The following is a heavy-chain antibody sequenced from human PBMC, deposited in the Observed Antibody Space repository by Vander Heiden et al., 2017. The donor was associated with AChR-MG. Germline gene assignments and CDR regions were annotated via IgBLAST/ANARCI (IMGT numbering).Heavy chain of an antibody. CDR3: ARDLKGAYYDSSGDDAFDI. CDR1: EFPFRDYY. J-gene: IGHJ3*02. D-gene: IGHD3-22*01. CDR2: ISSRGDTR. Sequence: QMQLVESGGGLVKPGGSLRLSCAASEFPFRDYYLSLILPAPGKGLEWISYISSRGDTRYYADSVKGRFTISRDNAKNSVYLQMNSLRTDDTAVYYCARDLKGAYYDSSGDDAFDIWGQGTMVTVSS. V-gene: IGHV3-11*01.